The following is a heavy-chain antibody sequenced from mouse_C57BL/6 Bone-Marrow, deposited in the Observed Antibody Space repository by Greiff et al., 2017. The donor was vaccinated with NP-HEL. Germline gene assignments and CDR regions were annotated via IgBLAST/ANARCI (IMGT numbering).Heavy chain of an antibody. CDR1: GYTFTSYW. V-gene: IGHV1-7*01. CDR2: INPSSGYT. D-gene: IGHD2-5*01. Sequence: QVQLQQSGAELAKPGASVKLSCKASGYTFTSYWMHWVKQRPGQGLEWIGYINPSSGYTKYNQKFKDKATLTAVKSSSTAYMQLSSLTYEDSAVYYCARSAYYSNPYYAMDYWGQGTSVTVSS. CDR3: ARSAYYSNPYYAMDY. J-gene: IGHJ4*01.